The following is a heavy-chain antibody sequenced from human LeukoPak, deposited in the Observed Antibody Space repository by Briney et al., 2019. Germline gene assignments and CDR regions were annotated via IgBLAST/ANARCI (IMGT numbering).Heavy chain of an antibody. CDR1: DGSITTNTYY. V-gene: IGHV4-61*01. J-gene: IGHJ5*02. Sequence: SETLSPTCTVFDGSITTNTYYWGWIRQPPGKGLEWIGTIQPPGKGLEWFGSTYYYNPSLKSRVTISVDTSKNQFSLKLSSVTAADTAVYYCAREWIPGPSLDNWFDPWGQGTLVTVSS. CDR3: AREWIPGPSLDNWFDP. D-gene: IGHD5-12*01. CDR2: IQPPGKGLEWFGST.